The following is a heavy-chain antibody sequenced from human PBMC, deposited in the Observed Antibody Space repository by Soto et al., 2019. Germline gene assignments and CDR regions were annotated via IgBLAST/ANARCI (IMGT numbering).Heavy chain of an antibody. D-gene: IGHD6-6*01. Sequence: GASVKVSCKASGYTFTSYYMHWVRQAPGQGLEWMGIINPSGGSTSYAQKFQGRVTMTRDTSTSTVYMELSSLRSEGTAVYYCARDRRSSDYYYYYYYMDVWGKGTTVTV. J-gene: IGHJ6*03. CDR1: GYTFTSYY. CDR3: ARDRRSSDYYYYYYYMDV. CDR2: INPSGGST. V-gene: IGHV1-46*03.